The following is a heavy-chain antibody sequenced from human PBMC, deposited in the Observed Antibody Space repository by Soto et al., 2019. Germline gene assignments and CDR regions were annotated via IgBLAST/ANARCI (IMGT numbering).Heavy chain of an antibody. CDR3: AHNPSYSTNWDIRDDWFDS. V-gene: IGHV2-5*02. D-gene: IGHD6-13*01. CDR1: GFSLTTSGVG. Sequence: QITLNESGPALVKPTQTLTLTCAFSGFSLTTSGVGVHWIRQSPGKALEWLAVMYGDDDKRYNPSQETRRTITKDNSKNQLVLKMTNMDPVDTATYFCAHNPSYSTNWDIRDDWFDSWGQGTLVTVSS. CDR2: MYGDDDK. J-gene: IGHJ5*01.